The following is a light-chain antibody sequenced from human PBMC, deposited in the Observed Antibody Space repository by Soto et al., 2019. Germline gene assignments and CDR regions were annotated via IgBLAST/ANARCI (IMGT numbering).Light chain of an antibody. V-gene: IGKV3-20*01. CDR1: QTVSSNY. Sequence: ELILTQSPDTLPLSPGARATLSCRASQTVSSNYLAWCQQRPGQAPRLLIYGASTRAAGIPDRFSGSGSGTDFTLTITRLEPEESAVYFCQQYTGPPTTFGQGTRLEIK. J-gene: IGKJ5*01. CDR3: QQYTGPPTT. CDR2: GAS.